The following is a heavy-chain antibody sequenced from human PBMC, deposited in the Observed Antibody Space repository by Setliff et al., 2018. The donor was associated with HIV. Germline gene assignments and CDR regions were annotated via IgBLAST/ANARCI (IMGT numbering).Heavy chain of an antibody. CDR1: GFTFSSYA. D-gene: IGHD5-12*01. Sequence: GGSLRLSCAASGFTFSSYAMSWVRQAPGKGLEWVSAISGRGGSTYYADSVKGRFTISRDDATKSLFLQMDSLRAEDTAVYYCAKRSSGYSGYDPASAAWDYWGQGTLVTVSS. CDR2: ISGRGGST. CDR3: AKRSSGYSGYDPASAAWDY. V-gene: IGHV3-23*01. J-gene: IGHJ4*02.